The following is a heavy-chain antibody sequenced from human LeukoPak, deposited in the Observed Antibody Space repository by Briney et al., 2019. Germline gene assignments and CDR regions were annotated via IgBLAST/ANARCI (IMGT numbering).Heavy chain of an antibody. V-gene: IGHV3-33*01. J-gene: IGHJ4*02. D-gene: IGHD3-10*01. CDR3: ARDQGGHIWLGDFDY. Sequence: PGGPLRLSCAASGFTFSDYGMHWVRQAPGKALEGVADIWYDRSNKYYQDSVQGRFTISRDNSKNTLYLQMNSLRAEDTAVYYCARDQGGHIWLGDFDYWGQGTPVTVSS. CDR1: GFTFSDYG. CDR2: IWYDRSNK.